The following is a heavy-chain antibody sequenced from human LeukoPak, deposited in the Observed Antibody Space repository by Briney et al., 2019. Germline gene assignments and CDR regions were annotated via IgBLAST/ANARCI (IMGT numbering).Heavy chain of an antibody. CDR3: ARVSSGIWWNFDY. V-gene: IGHV3-48*01. J-gene: IGHJ4*02. CDR1: GFTFSSYS. CDR2: ISSSSSTI. D-gene: IGHD3-10*01. Sequence: HPGGSLRLSCAASGFTFSSYSMNWVRQAPGKGLEWVSYISSSSSTIYYADSVKGRFTISRDNAKNSLYLQMNSLRAEDTAVYYCARVSSGIWWNFDYWGQGTLVTVSS.